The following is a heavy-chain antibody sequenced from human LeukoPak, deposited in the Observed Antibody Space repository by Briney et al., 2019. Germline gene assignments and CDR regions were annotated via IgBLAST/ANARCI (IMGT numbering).Heavy chain of an antibody. D-gene: IGHD6-13*01. CDR1: GYSISSGYY. J-gene: IGHJ6*03. CDR3: ARADYSSSWSHEYFYMDV. V-gene: IGHV4-38-2*02. CDR2: IYHSGNT. Sequence: SETLSLTCSVSGYSISSGYYWGWIRQPPGKGLEWIGSIYHSGNTYYKPSLKSRLTMSVDTSKNQLSLNLSSVAAADTAVYYCARADYSSSWSHEYFYMDVWGKGTTVTVSS.